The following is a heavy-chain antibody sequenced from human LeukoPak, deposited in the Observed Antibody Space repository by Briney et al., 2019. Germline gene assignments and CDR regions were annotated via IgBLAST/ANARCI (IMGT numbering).Heavy chain of an antibody. CDR3: ARDVEWNRGTGYSSSWPVYGMDV. J-gene: IGHJ6*02. Sequence: GGSLRLSCAASGFTFSSYGMHWVRQAPGKGLEWVAVIWYDGSNKYYADSVRGRFTISRDNSKNTLYLQMNSLRAEDTAVYYCARDVEWNRGTGYSSSWPVYGMDVWGQGTTVTVSS. V-gene: IGHV3-33*01. CDR1: GFTFSSYG. D-gene: IGHD6-13*01. CDR2: IWYDGSNK.